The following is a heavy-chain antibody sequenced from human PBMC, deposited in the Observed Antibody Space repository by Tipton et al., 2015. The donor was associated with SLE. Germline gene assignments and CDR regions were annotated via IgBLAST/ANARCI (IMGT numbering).Heavy chain of an antibody. J-gene: IGHJ2*01. V-gene: IGHV4-59*08. D-gene: IGHD3-10*01. Sequence: TLSLTCTVSGGSISSYYWSWIRQPPGKGLEWIGYIYYSGSTNYNPSPKSRVTISVDTSKNQFSLKLSSVTAADTAVYYCARRADYGSGNWYFDLWGRGTLVTVSS. CDR3: ARRADYGSGNWYFDL. CDR1: GGSISSYY. CDR2: IYYSGST.